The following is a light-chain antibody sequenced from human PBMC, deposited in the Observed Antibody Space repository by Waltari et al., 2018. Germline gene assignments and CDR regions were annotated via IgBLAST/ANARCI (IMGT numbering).Light chain of an antibody. J-gene: IGKJ4*01. CDR2: AAS. CDR3: LHLNNFPLS. CDR1: HSISTY. V-gene: IGKV1-9*01. Sequence: DIQLTQSPSFLSASVRDRVTITCRASHSISTYLDWYQQKPGKAPKLLIYAASTLQSDIPSRFSGSGSGTEFTLTISSLQPEDFATYYCLHLNNFPLSFGGGTKVELK.